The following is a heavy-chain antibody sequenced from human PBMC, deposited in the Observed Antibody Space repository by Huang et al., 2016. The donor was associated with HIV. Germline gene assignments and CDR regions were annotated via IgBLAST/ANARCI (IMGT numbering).Heavy chain of an antibody. CDR3: ARDATGYGTGWSTEFDY. CDR2: SGPHSGKT. V-gene: IGHV1-18*04. Sequence: HVQLVQSGADVKKPGASVKVSCKASGYTFDSYGINWVRQAPGQGLVWMGWSGPHSGKTNQAQNLPGRVTMTTDTTTSTAYMELRILTSDDTAVYYCARDATGYGTGWSTEFDYWGQGTLVTVSS. D-gene: IGHD6-19*01. CDR1: GYTFDSYG. J-gene: IGHJ4*02.